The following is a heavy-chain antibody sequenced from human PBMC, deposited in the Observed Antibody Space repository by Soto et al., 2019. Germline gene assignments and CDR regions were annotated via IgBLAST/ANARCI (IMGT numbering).Heavy chain of an antibody. Sequence: VKVSCKASGYTFTNYGISWVRQAPGQGLEWMGWISAHNGNTNFAQKPQGRVTMTTDTSTSTASMELRSLRSDDTAVYYCARDGGIVATMADYWGQGTLVTVSS. CDR2: ISAHNGNT. CDR3: ARDGGIVATMADY. CDR1: GYTFTNYG. V-gene: IGHV1-18*01. J-gene: IGHJ4*02. D-gene: IGHD5-12*01.